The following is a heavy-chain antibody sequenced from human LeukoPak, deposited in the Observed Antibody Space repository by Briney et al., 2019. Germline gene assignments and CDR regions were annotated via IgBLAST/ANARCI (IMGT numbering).Heavy chain of an antibody. V-gene: IGHV5-51*01. D-gene: IGHD6-6*01. CDR1: GYNFTNYW. CDR2: IYPGDSDV. Sequence: GESLKISCKGSGYNFTNYWIGWVRQMPGKGLEWMGIIYPGDSDVRYSPSFQGQVTISADKSISTAYLHLISLKASDTAMYYCARHREYTTSSPRAFDMWGQGTLVTVSS. J-gene: IGHJ3*02. CDR3: ARHREYTTSSPRAFDM.